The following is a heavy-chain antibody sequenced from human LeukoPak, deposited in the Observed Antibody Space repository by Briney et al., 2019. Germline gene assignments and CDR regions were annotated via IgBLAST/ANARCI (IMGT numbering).Heavy chain of an antibody. Sequence: PGGSLRLSCAASGFTFSSYAMNWVRQAPGKGLEWVSGIGYTGDSTFYADSEKGRFTVSRDSSKNTLFLHMNSLRAEDTALYYCAKSPTVDAASDIWGQGTMVTVSS. CDR1: GFTFSSYA. J-gene: IGHJ3*02. CDR2: IGYTGDST. D-gene: IGHD4-23*01. V-gene: IGHV3-23*01. CDR3: AKSPTVDAASDI.